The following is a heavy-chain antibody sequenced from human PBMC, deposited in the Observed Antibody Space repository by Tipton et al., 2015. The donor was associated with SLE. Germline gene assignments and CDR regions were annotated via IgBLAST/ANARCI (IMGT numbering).Heavy chain of an antibody. J-gene: IGHJ6*03. CDR1: GGSISSYY. CDR2: IYTSGRT. CDR3: ARASAIAVIAAVTDYYYYMDV. Sequence: TLSLTCTVSGGSISSYYWSWIRQPPGKGLEWIGYIYTSGRTNYNPPLKSRVTISVDTSKNQFSLKLSSVTAADTAVYYCARASAIAVIAAVTDYYYYMDVWGKGTTVTVSS. D-gene: IGHD6-13*01. V-gene: IGHV4-4*08.